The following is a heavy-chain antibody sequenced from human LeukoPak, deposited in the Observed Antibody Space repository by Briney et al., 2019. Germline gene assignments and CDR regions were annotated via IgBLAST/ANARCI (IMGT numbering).Heavy chain of an antibody. V-gene: IGHV1-2*02. CDR1: GYTFTSYY. J-gene: IGHJ5*02. Sequence: ASVKVSCKASGYTFTSYYMHWVRQAPGQGLEWMGWMHPNGGGTNYAQKFQGRVTMTRDTSISTAFMELSRLRSDDTAVYYCARIAAALNWFDPWGQGTLVTVSS. CDR2: MHPNGGGT. CDR3: ARIAAALNWFDP. D-gene: IGHD6-13*01.